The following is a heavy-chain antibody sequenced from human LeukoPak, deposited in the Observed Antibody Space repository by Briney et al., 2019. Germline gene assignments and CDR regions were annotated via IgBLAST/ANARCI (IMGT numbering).Heavy chain of an antibody. CDR2: IDTSDYST. D-gene: IGHD5-12*01. Sequence: GESLKISCTGSGYSFSSYWISWVRQMPGKRLEWMGRIDTSDYSTDYSPSFEGHITVSIDKSISTAYLEWSSLKASDTAMIYCARYLGGYDSGTDSWGQGTLVTVSS. V-gene: IGHV5-10-1*01. CDR1: GYSFSSYW. CDR3: ARYLGGYDSGTDS. J-gene: IGHJ4*02.